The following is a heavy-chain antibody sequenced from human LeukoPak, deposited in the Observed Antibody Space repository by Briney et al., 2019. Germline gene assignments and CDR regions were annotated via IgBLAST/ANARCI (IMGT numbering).Heavy chain of an antibody. CDR2: ISGSGGCT. J-gene: IGHJ3*02. Sequence: GGSLRLSCAASGFTFSSYAMSWVRQAPGKGLEWVSAISGSGGCTYYADSVKGRFTISRDNSKNTLYLQMNSLRAEDTAVYYCAKVGLVVVVAATLGAFDIWGQGTMVTVSS. V-gene: IGHV3-23*01. CDR3: AKVGLVVVVAATLGAFDI. D-gene: IGHD2-15*01. CDR1: GFTFSSYA.